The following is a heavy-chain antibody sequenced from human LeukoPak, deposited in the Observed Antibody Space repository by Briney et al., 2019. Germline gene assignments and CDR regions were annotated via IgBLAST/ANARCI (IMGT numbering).Heavy chain of an antibody. J-gene: IGHJ4*02. Sequence: GGSLRLSCAASGFTFDDYATHWVRQAPGKGLEWVSLISGDGGSTYYADSVKGRFTISRDNAKNSLYLQMNSLRAEDTAVYYCAGSGIAVAGSFDYWGQGTLVTVSS. V-gene: IGHV3-43*02. CDR3: AGSGIAVAGSFDY. CDR1: GFTFDDYA. D-gene: IGHD6-19*01. CDR2: ISGDGGST.